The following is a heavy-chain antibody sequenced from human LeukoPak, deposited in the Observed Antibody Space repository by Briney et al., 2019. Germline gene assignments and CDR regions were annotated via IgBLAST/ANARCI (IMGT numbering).Heavy chain of an antibody. CDR2: IKQDGSEK. CDR3: XGSSGWYRAWDY. D-gene: IGHD6-19*01. Sequence: GGSLXLSCAASGFTFSSYWMSWVRQAPGKGLEWVANIKQDGSEKYYVDSVKGRFTISRDNAKNSLYLQMNRLRAEETAVYYCXGSSGWYRAWDYWGQGTLVTVSS. J-gene: IGHJ4*02. V-gene: IGHV3-7*01. CDR1: GFTFSSYW.